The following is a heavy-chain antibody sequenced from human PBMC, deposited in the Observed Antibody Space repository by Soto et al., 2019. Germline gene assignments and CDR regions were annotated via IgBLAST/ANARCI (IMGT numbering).Heavy chain of an antibody. D-gene: IGHD3-3*01. Sequence: GGSLRLSCAAAGFSFSSYAVSWVRQAPGKGLEWVSSSSGSGGTTYYADSVKGRFTISRDNSKNTLYLQMNSLRAEDTAVYYCAKRYDFWSGHLDYWGQGTLVTVSS. CDR3: AKRYDFWSGHLDY. J-gene: IGHJ4*02. V-gene: IGHV3-23*01. CDR2: SSGSGGTT. CDR1: GFSFSSYA.